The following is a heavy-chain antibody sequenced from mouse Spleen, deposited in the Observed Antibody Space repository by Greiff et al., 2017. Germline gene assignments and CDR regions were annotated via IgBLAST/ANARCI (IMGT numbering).Heavy chain of an antibody. Sequence: EVKLVESGPGLVKPSQSLSLTCTVTGYSITSDYAWNWIRQFPGNKLEWMGYISYSGSTSYNPSLKSRISITRDTSKNQFFLQLNSVTTEDTATYYCARGNYLDYWGQGTTLTVSS. CDR2: ISYSGST. CDR1: GYSITSDYA. CDR3: ARGNYLDY. J-gene: IGHJ2*01. V-gene: IGHV3-2*02.